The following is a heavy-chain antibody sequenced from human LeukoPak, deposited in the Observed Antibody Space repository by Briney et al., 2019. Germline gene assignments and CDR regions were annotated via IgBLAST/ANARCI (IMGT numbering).Heavy chain of an antibody. CDR1: GGSISRGDYY. CDR3: AREHLTIFGVVDY. Sequence: SETLSLTCTVSGGSISRGDYYWSWIRQPPGKGLEWIGYIYYSGSTYYNPSLKSRVTISVDTSKNQFSLKLSSVTAADTAVYYCAREHLTIFGVVDYWGQGTLVTVSS. CDR2: IYYSGST. D-gene: IGHD3-3*01. J-gene: IGHJ4*02. V-gene: IGHV4-30-4*08.